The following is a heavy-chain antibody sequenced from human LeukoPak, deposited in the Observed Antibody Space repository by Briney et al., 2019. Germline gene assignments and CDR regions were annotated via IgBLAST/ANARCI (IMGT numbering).Heavy chain of an antibody. J-gene: IGHJ5*02. Sequence: PSQTLSLTCAVSGGSISSGGYSWSWIRQPPGKGLEWIGYIYHSGSTYYNPSLKSRVTISVDRSKNQFSLKLSSVTAADTAVYYCARVLEGYSGFYWFDPWGQGTLVTVSS. D-gene: IGHD1-26*01. CDR2: IYHSGST. CDR3: ARVLEGYSGFYWFDP. CDR1: GGSISSGGYS. V-gene: IGHV4-30-2*01.